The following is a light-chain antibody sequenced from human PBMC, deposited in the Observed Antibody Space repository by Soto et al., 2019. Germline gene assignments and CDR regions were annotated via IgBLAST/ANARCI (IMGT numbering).Light chain of an antibody. V-gene: IGLV2-14*03. CDR2: DVT. CDR3: SSYTNKNTLL. Sequence: QSVLTQPASVSGSPGQSITISCTGTSSDVGGYDHVSWYQQHPGKAPKLIIYDVTVRPSGISRPFSGSKSDNTASLAVSGLQPEDEADYYCSSYTNKNTLLFGGGTKVTVL. CDR1: SSDVGGYDH. J-gene: IGLJ3*02.